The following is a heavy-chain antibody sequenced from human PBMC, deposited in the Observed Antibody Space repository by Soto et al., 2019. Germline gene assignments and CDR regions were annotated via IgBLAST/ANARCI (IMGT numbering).Heavy chain of an antibody. CDR2: IYYSGST. V-gene: IGHV4-59*01. J-gene: IGHJ5*02. CDR3: ARDFLNWFDP. CDR1: VGSISSYY. Sequence: SETLSLTCTVSVGSISSYYWSWIRQPPGKGLEWIGYIYYSGSTNYNPSLKSRVTISVDTSKNQFSLKLSSVTAADTAVYYCARDFLNWFDPWGQGTLVTVSS.